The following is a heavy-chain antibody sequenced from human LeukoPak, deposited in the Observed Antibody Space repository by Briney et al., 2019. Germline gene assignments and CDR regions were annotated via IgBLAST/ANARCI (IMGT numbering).Heavy chain of an antibody. J-gene: IGHJ4*02. Sequence: ASVKVSCXASGYTFTSYGISWVRRAPGQGLEWMGWMNPNSGNTGYAQKFQGRVTMTRSTSISTAYMELSSLTSEDTAIYYCTRGPRNWGFDYWGQGTLVTVSS. CDR2: MNPNSGNT. D-gene: IGHD7-27*01. CDR3: TRGPRNWGFDY. V-gene: IGHV1-8*02. CDR1: GYTFTSYG.